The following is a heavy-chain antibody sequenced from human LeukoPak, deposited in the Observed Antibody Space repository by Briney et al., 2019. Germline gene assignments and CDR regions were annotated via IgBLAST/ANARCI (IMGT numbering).Heavy chain of an antibody. D-gene: IGHD6-13*01. CDR2: ISGSGGST. CDR3: AKEGGSSWYSYYYYMDV. CDR1: GFTFSSYA. Sequence: GGSLRLSCAASGFTFSSYAMSWVRQAPGQGLEWVSAISGSGGSTYYADSVKGRFTISRDNSKNTLYLQMNSLRAEDTAVYYCAKEGGSSWYSYYYYMDVWGKGTTVTVSS. J-gene: IGHJ6*03. V-gene: IGHV3-23*01.